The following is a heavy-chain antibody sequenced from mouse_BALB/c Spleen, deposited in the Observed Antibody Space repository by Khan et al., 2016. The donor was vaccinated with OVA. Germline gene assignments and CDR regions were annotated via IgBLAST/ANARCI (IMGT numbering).Heavy chain of an antibody. J-gene: IGHJ2*01. CDR1: GYSINSDYA. CDR3: ARVHGGDFDY. Sequence: EVQLQESGPGLVKPSQSLSLTCTVTGYSINSDYAWNWIRQFPGNKLEWLGYISYSGNTKYNPSLKSRISVNRDTSKNQFFLQLNSVTTEDTATYYCARVHGGDFDYWGQGSTLTVSS. V-gene: IGHV3-2*02. CDR2: ISYSGNT.